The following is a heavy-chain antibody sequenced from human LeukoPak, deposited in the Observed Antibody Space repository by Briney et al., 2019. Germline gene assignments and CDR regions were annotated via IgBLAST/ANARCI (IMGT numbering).Heavy chain of an antibody. CDR1: GGSISSYY. V-gene: IGHV4-59*06. Sequence: PSETLFLTCTVSGGSISSYYWSWLRQHPGKGLEWIGYIYYSGSTYYNPSLKSRVTISVDTSKNQFSLKLSSVTAADTAVYYCARLGGLAAAGVRYFYYWGQGTLVTVSS. CDR2: IYYSGST. J-gene: IGHJ4*02. CDR3: ARLGGLAAAGVRYFYY. D-gene: IGHD6-13*01.